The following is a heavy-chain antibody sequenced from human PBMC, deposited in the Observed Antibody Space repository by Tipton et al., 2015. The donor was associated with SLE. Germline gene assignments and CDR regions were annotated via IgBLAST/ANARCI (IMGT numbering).Heavy chain of an antibody. Sequence: TLSLTCAVYGGSFSGYYWSWIRQPPGKGLEWIGEINHSGSTNYNPSLKSRVTISVDTSKNQFSLKLSSVTAADTAVYYCATSYLWYYYAMDVWGQGTTVTVSS. CDR2: INHSGST. CDR3: ATSYLWYYYAMDV. CDR1: GGSFSGYY. V-gene: IGHV4-34*01. J-gene: IGHJ6*02. D-gene: IGHD3-10*01.